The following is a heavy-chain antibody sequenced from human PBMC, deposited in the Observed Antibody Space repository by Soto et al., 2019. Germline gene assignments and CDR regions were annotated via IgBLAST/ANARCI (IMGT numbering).Heavy chain of an antibody. CDR3: AKVKWGYCSSTSCPTDY. V-gene: IGHV3-30*18. D-gene: IGHD2-2*01. CDR2: ISYDGSNK. Sequence: WGSLRLSCAASGFTFSSYGMHWVRQAPGKGLEWVAVISYDGSNKYYADSVKGRFTISRDNSKNTLYLQMNSLRAEDTAVYYCAKVKWGYCSSTSCPTDYWGQGTLVTVS. J-gene: IGHJ4*02. CDR1: GFTFSSYG.